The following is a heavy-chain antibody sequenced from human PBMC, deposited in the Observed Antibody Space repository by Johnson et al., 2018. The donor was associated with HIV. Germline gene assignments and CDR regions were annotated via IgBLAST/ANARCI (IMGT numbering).Heavy chain of an antibody. Sequence: QMQLVESGGGVVQPGRSLRLSCAASGFTFSTYGMHWVRQAPGKGLEWVAVISYDGSNEYYVESVKGRFTISRDNSKNMVYLQMNSLRAEDTAVYFCARGFCSNGVCSSLLGFDAFDIWGQGTTVTVSS. J-gene: IGHJ3*02. V-gene: IGHV3-30*03. CDR1: GFTFSTYG. D-gene: IGHD2-8*01. CDR2: ISYDGSNE. CDR3: ARGFCSNGVCSSLLGFDAFDI.